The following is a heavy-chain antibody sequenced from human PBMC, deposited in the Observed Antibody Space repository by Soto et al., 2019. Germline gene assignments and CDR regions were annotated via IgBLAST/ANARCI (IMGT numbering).Heavy chain of an antibody. CDR3: ARPRTTGTTKGYDY. J-gene: IGHJ4*02. CDR2: IIPIFGIV. D-gene: IGHD1-1*01. V-gene: IGHV1-69*01. Sequence: QVQLVQSGAEVKKPGSSVKVSCKASGGTFSSYPLSWVRQAPGQGLEWMGGIIPIFGIVHSAQKFQGRVSITADESTSTAFMELTSLTSEDTAVYYCARPRTTGTTKGYDYWGQGTLVTVSS. CDR1: GGTFSSYP.